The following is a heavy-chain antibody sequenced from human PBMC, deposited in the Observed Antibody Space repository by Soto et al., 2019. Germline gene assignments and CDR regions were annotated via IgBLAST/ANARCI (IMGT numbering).Heavy chain of an antibody. V-gene: IGHV2-5*02. CDR1: GFSLSTSGVG. Sequence: SGPTLVNPTQTLTLTCTFSGFSLSTSGVGVGWIRQPPGKALEWLALIYWDDDKRYSPSLKSRLTITKDTSKNQVVLTMTNMDPVDTATYYCAQNLVTDRPIDAFDIWGQGTMVTVSS. J-gene: IGHJ3*02. CDR2: IYWDDDK. CDR3: AQNLVTDRPIDAFDI. D-gene: IGHD1-7*01.